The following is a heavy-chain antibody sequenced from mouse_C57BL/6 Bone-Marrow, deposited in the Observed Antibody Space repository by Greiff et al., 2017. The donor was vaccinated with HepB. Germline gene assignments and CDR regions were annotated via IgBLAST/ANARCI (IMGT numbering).Heavy chain of an antibody. Sequence: QVHVKQPGAELVKPGASVKLSCKASGYTFTSYWMHWVKQRPGQGLEWIGMIHPNSGSTNYNEKFKSKATLTVDKSSSTAYMQLSSLTSEDSAVYYCARCAMDYWGQGTSVTVSS. V-gene: IGHV1-64*01. CDR1: GYTFTSYW. CDR2: IHPNSGST. CDR3: ARCAMDY. J-gene: IGHJ4*01.